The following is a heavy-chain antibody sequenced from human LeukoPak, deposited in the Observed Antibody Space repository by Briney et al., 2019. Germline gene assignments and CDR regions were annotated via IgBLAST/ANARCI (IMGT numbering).Heavy chain of an antibody. CDR2: IYYTGII. J-gene: IGHJ4*02. D-gene: IGHD2-8*01. CDR1: AYSISSGYY. V-gene: IGHV4-38-2*01. Sequence: KPSETLSLTCAVSAYSISSGYYWGWIRQPPGKGLERIGSIYYTGIIYYNPSLKSRVTISVDTSKNQFSLKLSSVTTADTAVYYCARPRAGPTKGFDYWGRGTLVTVSS. CDR3: ARPRAGPTKGFDY.